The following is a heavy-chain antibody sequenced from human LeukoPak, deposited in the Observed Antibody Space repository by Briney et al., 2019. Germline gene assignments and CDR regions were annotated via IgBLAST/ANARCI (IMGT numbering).Heavy chain of an antibody. CDR1: GYTFTGYY. Sequence: ASVKASCKASGYTFTGYYMHWVRQAPGQGLEWMGWINPNSGGTNYAQKFQGRVTMTRDTSISTAYMELSRLRSDDTAVYYCARVAGSGSYYGIYYYYMDVWGKGTTVTVSS. V-gene: IGHV1-2*02. D-gene: IGHD1-26*01. J-gene: IGHJ6*03. CDR2: INPNSGGT. CDR3: ARVAGSGSYYGIYYYYMDV.